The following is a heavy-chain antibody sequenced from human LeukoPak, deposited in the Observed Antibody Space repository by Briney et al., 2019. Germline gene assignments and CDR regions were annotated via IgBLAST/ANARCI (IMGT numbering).Heavy chain of an antibody. CDR2: INGSGGST. CDR1: GFTFSSYA. V-gene: IGHV3-23*01. J-gene: IGHJ6*02. D-gene: IGHD3-22*01. Sequence: GGSLRLSCAASGFTFSSYAMSWVRQAPGKGLEWVSNINGSGGSTYYADSVKGRFTISRDNPKNTLYLQMNSLRAEDTAVYYRAKDDYDSTYYYYGMDVWGQGTTVTVSS. CDR3: AKDDYDSTYYYYGMDV.